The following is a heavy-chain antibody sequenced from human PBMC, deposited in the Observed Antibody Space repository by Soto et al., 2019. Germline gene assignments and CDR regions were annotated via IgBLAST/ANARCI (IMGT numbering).Heavy chain of an antibody. CDR3: ARSSGVSATYWFVA. V-gene: IGHV4-4*02. J-gene: IGHJ5*02. CDR2: IYYSGTT. Sequence: PSETLSLTCGVSGGSISSINWWSWVRQTPGKGLEWIGEIYYSGTTNYNPSLTSRVTMSIDKSKNQFFLNLTSVTAADTAVYYCARSSGVSATYWFVAWGQGTLVTVSS. CDR1: GGSISSINW. D-gene: IGHD3-10*01.